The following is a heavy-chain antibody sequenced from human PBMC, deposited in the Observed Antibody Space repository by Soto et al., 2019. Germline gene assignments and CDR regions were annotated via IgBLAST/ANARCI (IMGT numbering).Heavy chain of an antibody. CDR3: ARNGEAAAGTWFDP. J-gene: IGHJ5*02. CDR1: GFTFSSYS. CDR2: ISSSSSYI. D-gene: IGHD6-13*01. Sequence: GGSLRLSCAASGFTFSSYSMNWVRQAPGKGLEWVSSISSSSSYIYYADSVKGRFTISRDNAKNSLYLQMNSLRAEDTAVYYCARNGEAAAGTWFDPWGQGTLVTVSS. V-gene: IGHV3-21*01.